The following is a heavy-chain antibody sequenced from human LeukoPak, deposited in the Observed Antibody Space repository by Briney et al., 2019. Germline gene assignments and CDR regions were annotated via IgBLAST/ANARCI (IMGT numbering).Heavy chain of an antibody. J-gene: IGHJ4*02. CDR1: GGSISSYS. D-gene: IGHD3-16*01. V-gene: IGHV4-4*07. CDR2: IFSSGNN. Sequence: SETLSLTCTVSGGSISSYSWSWIRQPAGKGLDWIGRIFSSGNNKYNPSLKSRVIMSVDTSKNQFSLKLTSVTAADTAVYYCAREGGGFDYWGQGTLVTVSS. CDR3: AREGGGFDY.